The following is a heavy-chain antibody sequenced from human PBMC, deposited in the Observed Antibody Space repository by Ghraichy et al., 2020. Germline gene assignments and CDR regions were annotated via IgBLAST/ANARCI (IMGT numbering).Heavy chain of an antibody. Sequence: GGSLRLSCAASGFTFSTYSMNWVRQAPGKGLEWVSHISSSSSNIYYADSVKGRFTISRDNARNSLYLQMISLRDEDTAVYFCARMGYDTSGYYYVPTFDIWGQGTMFTVSS. J-gene: IGHJ3*02. CDR1: GFTFSTYS. CDR2: ISSSSSNI. V-gene: IGHV3-48*02. D-gene: IGHD3-22*01. CDR3: ARMGYDTSGYYYVPTFDI.